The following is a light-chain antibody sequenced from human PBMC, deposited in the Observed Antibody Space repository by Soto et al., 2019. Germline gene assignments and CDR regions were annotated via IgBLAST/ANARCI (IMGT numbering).Light chain of an antibody. Sequence: QSVLTQPASVSGSPGQSITISCTGTSSDVGGYNYVSWYQQRPGKAPILMIYDVSYRPSGISNRFSGSKSGNTASLTISGLQAEDEADYYCSSYTSTSVVFGGGTKLTV. J-gene: IGLJ2*01. V-gene: IGLV2-14*01. CDR3: SSYTSTSVV. CDR2: DVS. CDR1: SSDVGGYNY.